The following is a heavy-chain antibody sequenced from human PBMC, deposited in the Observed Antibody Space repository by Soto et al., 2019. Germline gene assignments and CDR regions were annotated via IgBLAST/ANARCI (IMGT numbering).Heavy chain of an antibody. J-gene: IGHJ4*02. CDR2: IDPSDSQT. Sequence: GESLKISCKGSGYSFAGYWITWVRQKPGKGLEWMGRIDPSDSQTYYSPSFRGHVTISVTKSITTVFLQWSSLRASDTAIYFCASSVLVTSTMNYFDLWGQGTLVTVSS. D-gene: IGHD2-8*02. V-gene: IGHV5-10-1*01. CDR1: GYSFAGYW. CDR3: ASSVLVTSTMNYFDL.